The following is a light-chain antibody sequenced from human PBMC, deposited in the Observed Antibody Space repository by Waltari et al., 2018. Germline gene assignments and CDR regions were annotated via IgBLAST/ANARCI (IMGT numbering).Light chain of an antibody. V-gene: IGKV3-15*01. J-gene: IGKJ1*01. CDR3: QQYNVWPPWT. CDR1: QRIHSD. Sequence: EVVMPQSPATLSVSPGERPTSSCRASQRIHSDLAWYQQTPGQPPRLLIYSASTRATGGPARFTGSGSGTEFTLTVSSLQPEDSAVYYCQQYNVWPPWTFGQGTKVEIK. CDR2: SAS.